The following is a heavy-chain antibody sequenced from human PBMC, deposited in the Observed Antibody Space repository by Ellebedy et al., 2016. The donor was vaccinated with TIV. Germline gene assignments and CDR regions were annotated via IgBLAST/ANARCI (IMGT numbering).Heavy chain of an antibody. Sequence: MPSETLSLTCSVSGGSISTRSNSWGWIRQPPGKGLEWIGRISYTGSTYYDPSLKSRVTISVDTFNNQFSLKLTSVTAADTAVYYCASLEMATILDAFDIWGQGTKVTVSS. CDR3: ASLEMATILDAFDI. CDR1: GGSISTRSNS. CDR2: ISYTGST. J-gene: IGHJ3*02. D-gene: IGHD5-24*01. V-gene: IGHV4-39*01.